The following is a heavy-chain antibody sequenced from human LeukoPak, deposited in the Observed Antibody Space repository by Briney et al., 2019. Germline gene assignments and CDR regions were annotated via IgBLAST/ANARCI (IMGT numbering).Heavy chain of an antibody. Sequence: ASVKVSCRASGYTFTGYYMHWVRQAPGQGLEWMGWINPNSGDTNYSQKFQGRVSMTRDTSINTAYMELSRLTSDDTAVYYCARDLYSSGWTDAFDIWGQGTMVTVSS. V-gene: IGHV1-2*02. D-gene: IGHD6-19*01. CDR1: GYTFTGYY. J-gene: IGHJ3*02. CDR3: ARDLYSSGWTDAFDI. CDR2: INPNSGDT.